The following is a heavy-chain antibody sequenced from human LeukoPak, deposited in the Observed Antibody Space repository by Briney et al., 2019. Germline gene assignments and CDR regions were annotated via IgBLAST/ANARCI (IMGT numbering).Heavy chain of an antibody. CDR2: IIPILGIA. V-gene: IGHV1-69*04. J-gene: IGHJ4*02. CDR1: GGTFSSYA. CDR3: ARGGIEILTKKSPPPASNDFDY. D-gene: IGHD3-9*01. Sequence: SVKVSCKASGGTFSSYAISWVRQTPGQGLEWMGRIIPILGIANYAQKFQGRVTITADKSTSTAYMELSSLRSEDTAVYYCARGGIEILTKKSPPPASNDFDYWGQGTLVTVSS.